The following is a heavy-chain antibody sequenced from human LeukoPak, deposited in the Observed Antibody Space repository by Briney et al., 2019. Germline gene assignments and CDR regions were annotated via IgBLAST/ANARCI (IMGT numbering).Heavy chain of an antibody. CDR2: ISYDGSNK. Sequence: GRSLRLSCAASGFTFSSYGMHWVRQAPGKGLEWVAVISYDGSNKYYADSVKGRFTISRDNSKNTLYLQMNSLRAEDTAVYYCAEGLSSGYSSADYWGQGTLVTVSS. V-gene: IGHV3-30*18. J-gene: IGHJ4*02. CDR1: GFTFSSYG. CDR3: AEGLSSGYSSADY. D-gene: IGHD3-22*01.